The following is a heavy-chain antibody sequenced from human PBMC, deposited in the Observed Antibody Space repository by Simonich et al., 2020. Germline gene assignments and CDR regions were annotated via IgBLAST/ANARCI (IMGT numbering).Heavy chain of an antibody. V-gene: IGHV3-7*01. CDR3: ARDGLGTAYYYYMDV. CDR2: IKQDGSEI. D-gene: IGHD7-27*01. CDR1: GFTFSSYW. Sequence: EVQLVESGGGLVQPGGSLRLSCAASGFTFSSYWMSWVRQAPGKGLGWVANIKQDGSEIYYVDSVKGRFTSSRDNAKNSLYLQMNSLRAEDTAVYYCARDGLGTAYYYYMDVWGKGTTVTVSS. J-gene: IGHJ6*03.